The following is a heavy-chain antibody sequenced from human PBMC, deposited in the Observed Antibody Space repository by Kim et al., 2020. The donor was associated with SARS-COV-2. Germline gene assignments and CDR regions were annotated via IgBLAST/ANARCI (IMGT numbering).Heavy chain of an antibody. D-gene: IGHD6-6*01. V-gene: IGHV3-11*01. CDR1: GFSFSGYY. J-gene: IGHJ4*02. CDR3: LREASN. CDR2: INSDGSST. Sequence: GGSLRLSCAASGFSFSGYYMTWIRQAPGKGLEWVSYINSDGSSTHYADSVNGRFTISKDKTKKSLSLQMNSQTREDTAVYYCLREASNWGQGTLVTVSS.